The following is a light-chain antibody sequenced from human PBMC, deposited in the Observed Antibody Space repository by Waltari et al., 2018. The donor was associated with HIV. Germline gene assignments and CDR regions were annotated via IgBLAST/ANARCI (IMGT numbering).Light chain of an antibody. CDR3: EAWDSSVSAVV. V-gene: IGLV1-51*02. Sequence: QSALTQPPSVSGAPGQRVAISCTGISSTNFGTTYDVHWYRHLPGTAPKLLISSNNNRPSGIPDRFSGSKSGTSATLVITGLQTGDEADYYCEAWDSSVSAVVFGGGTKLTVL. CDR2: SNN. CDR1: SSTNFGTTYD. J-gene: IGLJ2*01.